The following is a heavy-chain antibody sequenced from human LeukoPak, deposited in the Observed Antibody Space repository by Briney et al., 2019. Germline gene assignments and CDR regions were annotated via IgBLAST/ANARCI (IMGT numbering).Heavy chain of an antibody. CDR3: ARKTVTIQYYYYYYGMDV. J-gene: IGHJ6*02. Sequence: SETLSLTCAVYGGSFSGYYWSRIRQPPGKGLEWIGSIHYSGSTYYNPSLKSRVTISVDTSKNQFSLKLSSVTAADTAVYYCARKTVTIQYYYYYYGMDVWGQGTTVTVSS. V-gene: IGHV4-34*01. CDR1: GGSFSGYY. D-gene: IGHD4-17*01. CDR2: IHYSGST.